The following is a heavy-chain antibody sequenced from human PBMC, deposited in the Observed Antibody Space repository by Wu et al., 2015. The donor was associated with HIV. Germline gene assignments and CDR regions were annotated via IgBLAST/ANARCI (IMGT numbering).Heavy chain of an antibody. V-gene: IGHV1-2*02. CDR1: GYTFIDYY. CDR2: INPNRGGT. CDR3: ARLQSLHGLYSNADY. J-gene: IGHJ4*02. D-gene: IGHD5-24*01. Sequence: QVQLVQSGPEVKKPGASVMVSCKAFGYTFIDYYIYWVRQAPGQGLEWMGWINPNRGGTKYAQNFQGRVTMTRDTAVSTAYMELNSVRSDDTAVYYCARLQSLHGLYSNADYWGQGTLVTVSS.